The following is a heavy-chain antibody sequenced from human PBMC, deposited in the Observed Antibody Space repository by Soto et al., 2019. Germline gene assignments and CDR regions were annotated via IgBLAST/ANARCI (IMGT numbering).Heavy chain of an antibody. CDR2: ISSSSSTI. J-gene: IGHJ4*02. D-gene: IGHD3-9*01. Sequence: GGSLRLSCAASGFTFSSYSMNWVRQAPGKGLEWVSYISSSSSTIYYADSVKGRFTISRDNAKNSLYLQMNSLRDEDTAVYYCARGDDILTGYYELFDYWGQGTLVTVS. V-gene: IGHV3-48*02. CDR3: ARGDDILTGYYELFDY. CDR1: GFTFSSYS.